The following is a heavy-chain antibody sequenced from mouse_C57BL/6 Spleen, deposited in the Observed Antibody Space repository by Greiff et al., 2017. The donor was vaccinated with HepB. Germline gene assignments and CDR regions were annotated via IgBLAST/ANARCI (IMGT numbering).Heavy chain of an antibody. Sequence: QVQLKQPGAELVKPGASVKMSCKASGYTFTSYWITWVKQRPGQGLEWIGDIYPGSGSTNYNEKFKSKATLTVDTSSSTAYMQLSSLTSEDSAVYYCARGDYYSKRGYYYAMDYWGQGTSVTVSS. CDR2: IYPGSGST. V-gene: IGHV1-55*01. J-gene: IGHJ4*01. CDR1: GYTFTSYW. D-gene: IGHD2-5*01. CDR3: ARGDYYSKRGYYYAMDY.